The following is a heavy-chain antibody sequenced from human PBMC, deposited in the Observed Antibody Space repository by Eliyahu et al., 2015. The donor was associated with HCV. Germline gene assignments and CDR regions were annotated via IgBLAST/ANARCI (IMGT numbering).Heavy chain of an antibody. CDR3: ARDSSSATPIDYFDY. V-gene: IGHV1-46*01. J-gene: IGHJ4*02. CDR1: GYTFTSYY. CDR2: INPSGGST. Sequence: QVQLVQSGAEVKKPGASVKVSCKASGYTFTSYYMHWXRQAPGQGLEWMGIINPSGGSTSYAQKFQGRVTMTRDTSTSTVYMELSSLRSEDTAVYYCARDSSSATPIDYFDYWGQGTLVTVSS. D-gene: IGHD4-23*01.